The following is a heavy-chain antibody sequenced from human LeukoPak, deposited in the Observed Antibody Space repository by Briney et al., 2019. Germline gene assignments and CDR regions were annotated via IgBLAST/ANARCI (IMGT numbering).Heavy chain of an antibody. V-gene: IGHV3-48*03. CDR1: GFTFSSYE. D-gene: IGHD6-13*01. Sequence: PGGSLRLSCAASGFTFSSYEMNWVRQAPGKGLAWVSSISRSATTIYYADSVRGRFTISRDNAKNSLYLQMNSLRAEDTAVYFCARVGALSSSWLLYWGQGTLVTVSS. CDR2: ISRSATTI. CDR3: ARVGALSSSWLLY. J-gene: IGHJ4*02.